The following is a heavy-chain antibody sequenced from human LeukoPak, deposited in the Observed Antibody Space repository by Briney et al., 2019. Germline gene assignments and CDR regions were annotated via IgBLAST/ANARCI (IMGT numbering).Heavy chain of an antibody. J-gene: IGHJ4*02. CDR2: IWYDGSNK. D-gene: IGHD6-19*01. Sequence: PGGSLRLSCAASGFTFSSYGMHWVRQAPGKGLEWVAVIWYDGSNKYYADSVKGRFTISRDNSKNTLYLQMNSLRAEDTAVYYCARDPHRGWYIDYWGQGTLVTVSS. CDR1: GFTFSSYG. CDR3: ARDPHRGWYIDY. V-gene: IGHV3-33*01.